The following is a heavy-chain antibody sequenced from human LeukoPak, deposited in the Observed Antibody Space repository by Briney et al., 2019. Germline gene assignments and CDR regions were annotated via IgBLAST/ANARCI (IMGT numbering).Heavy chain of an antibody. CDR3: AKVKGGIQGYFDY. V-gene: IGHV3-23*01. CDR1: GFTFSSYA. CDR2: ISGSGGST. Sequence: GGSLRLSCAASGFTFSSYAMNWVRQAPGKGLEWVSAISGSGGSTYYADSVKGRFTISRDNSRNTLYLQMNSLRAEDTAVYYCAKVKGGIQGYFDYWGQGTLVTVSS. D-gene: IGHD2-15*01. J-gene: IGHJ4*02.